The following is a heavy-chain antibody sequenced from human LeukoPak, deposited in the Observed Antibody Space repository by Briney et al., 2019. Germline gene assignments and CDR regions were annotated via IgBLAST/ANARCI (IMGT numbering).Heavy chain of an antibody. CDR2: IYASGSA. V-gene: IGHV4-61*02. J-gene: IGHJ5*02. D-gene: IGHD6-13*01. CDR3: ARDVGSSWFSIWFDP. Sequence: SQTLSLTCTVSGGSISSDNYYWTWIRQPAGKGLEWIGRIYASGSANYNPSLKSRVTISVDTSKNQFSLKLNSVTAADTAMYYCARDVGSSWFSIWFDPWGQGTLVTVSS. CDR1: GGSISSDNYY.